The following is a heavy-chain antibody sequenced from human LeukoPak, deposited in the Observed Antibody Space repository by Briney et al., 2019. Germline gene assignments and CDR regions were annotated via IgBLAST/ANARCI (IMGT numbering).Heavy chain of an antibody. CDR2: IYHGGTT. V-gene: IGHV4-39*01. D-gene: IGHD2-2*01. Sequence: PSETLSLTCTVSGDSITGTTEYWGWIRQPPGKGPEWLGSIYHGGTTFYNPSLQSRVTISLDKSKNQFSLRLSSVTAADTALYFCARHVGYCSTTRCYSFDYWGQGSLVTVSS. CDR3: ARHVGYCSTTRCYSFDY. J-gene: IGHJ4*02. CDR1: GDSITGTTEY.